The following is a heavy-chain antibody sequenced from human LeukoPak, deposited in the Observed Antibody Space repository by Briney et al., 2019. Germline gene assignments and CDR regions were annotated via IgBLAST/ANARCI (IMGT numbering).Heavy chain of an antibody. CDR1: GDSVSSNSAA. J-gene: IGHJ4*02. D-gene: IGHD6-19*01. CDR2: TYYRSKWYN. V-gene: IGHV6-1*01. Sequence: SQTLSLTCAISGDSVSSNSAAWNWIRQSPSRGLEWLGRTYYRSKWYNDYAVSVKSRITINPDTSKNQFSLQLNSVTPEDTAVYYCARGWESGWSDPQYYFDYWGQGTLVTVSS. CDR3: ARGWESGWSDPQYYFDY.